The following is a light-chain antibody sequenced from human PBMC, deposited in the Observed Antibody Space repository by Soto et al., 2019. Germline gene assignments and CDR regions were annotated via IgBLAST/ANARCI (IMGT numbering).Light chain of an antibody. CDR3: QQLHTYLHT. V-gene: IGKV1-9*01. CDR2: AAS. Sequence: IQLTQTPSSLSASVGDRVTITCRASQGINTYLAWYQQKPGKAPELLISAASTLQTGVPSRFSGSGFGTDFPLTISGLQPEDFATFYCQQLHTYLHTLGQGTKVDI. J-gene: IGKJ2*01. CDR1: QGINTY.